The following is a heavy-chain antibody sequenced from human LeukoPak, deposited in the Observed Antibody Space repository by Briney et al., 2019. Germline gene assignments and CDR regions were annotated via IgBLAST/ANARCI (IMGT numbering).Heavy chain of an antibody. D-gene: IGHD6-19*01. CDR3: ARDIIGRPDIAVAALGY. V-gene: IGHV3-66*01. CDR1: GFIVSENY. Sequence: GGSLRLSCAASGFIVSENYISWVRQAPGKGLEWVSVIHSGGNTYYADSVKGRFIISRDNSKNTLYLQINSLRAEDTAVYYCARDIIGRPDIAVAALGYWGQGTLVTVSS. CDR2: IHSGGNT. J-gene: IGHJ4*02.